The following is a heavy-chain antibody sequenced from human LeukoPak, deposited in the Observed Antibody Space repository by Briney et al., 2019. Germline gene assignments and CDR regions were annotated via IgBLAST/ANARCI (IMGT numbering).Heavy chain of an antibody. CDR2: INHSGST. Sequence: SETLSLSCAVYGGSFSGYYWSWIRQPPGKGLEWIGEINHSGSTNYNPSLTSRVTISVDTSKNQFSLKLSSVTAADTAVYYCARALCGGDCYRGNFWGRGTLVTVSS. CDR1: GGSFSGYY. D-gene: IGHD2-21*02. J-gene: IGHJ4*02. V-gene: IGHV4-34*01. CDR3: ARALCGGDCYRGNF.